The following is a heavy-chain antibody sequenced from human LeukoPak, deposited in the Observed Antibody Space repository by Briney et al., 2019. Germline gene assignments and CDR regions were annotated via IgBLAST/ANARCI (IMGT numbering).Heavy chain of an antibody. Sequence: GGSLRLSCAASGFTFSSYAMHWVRQAPGKGLEWVAVISYDGSNKYYADSVKGRFTISRDNSKNTLYLQMNSLRAEDTAVYYCAREEGWFGEVPYYFDYGGQGTLVTVSS. CDR1: GFTFSSYA. V-gene: IGHV3-30-3*01. CDR3: AREEGWFGEVPYYFDY. CDR2: ISYDGSNK. J-gene: IGHJ4*02. D-gene: IGHD3-10*01.